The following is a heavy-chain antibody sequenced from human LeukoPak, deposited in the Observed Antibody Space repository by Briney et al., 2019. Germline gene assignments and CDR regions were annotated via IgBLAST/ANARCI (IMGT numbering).Heavy chain of an antibody. CDR2: IYYSGST. Sequence: SETLSLTCTVSGGSLSSYYWSWIRQPPGKGLEWIGYIYYSGSTNYNPSLKSRVTISVDTSKNQFSLKLSSVTAADTAVYYCARHPEYSSPFDYWGQGTLVTVSS. CDR3: ARHPEYSSPFDY. V-gene: IGHV4-59*08. D-gene: IGHD6-6*01. J-gene: IGHJ4*02. CDR1: GGSLSSYY.